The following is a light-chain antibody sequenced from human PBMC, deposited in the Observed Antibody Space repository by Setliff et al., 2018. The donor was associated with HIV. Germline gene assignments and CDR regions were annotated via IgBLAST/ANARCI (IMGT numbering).Light chain of an antibody. V-gene: IGLV1-40*01. CDR2: GNN. Sequence: QSVLTQPPSVSGAPGQRVTISCTGRSSNIGSGYDVHWYQHLPGTAPKLLIYGNNNRPSGVPDRFSGSKSGTSASLAITGLQAEDEADYYCQSYDSSLSAYVFGAGTKATVL. J-gene: IGLJ1*01. CDR1: SSNIGSGYD. CDR3: QSYDSSLSAYV.